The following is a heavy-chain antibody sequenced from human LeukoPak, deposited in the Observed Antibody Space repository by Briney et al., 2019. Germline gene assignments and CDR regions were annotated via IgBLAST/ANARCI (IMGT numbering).Heavy chain of an antibody. CDR1: GYTFVDYG. J-gene: IGHJ4*02. D-gene: IGHD2-21*01. V-gene: IGHV1-18*01. Sequence: ASVKVFCNASGYTFVDYGISWVRQAPGQGLEWMGRISADIGNTNYAQEFQGRVTMTRDRYTSTGYMELTSLTSDDTAVYYCARDRLGYCGYGSCLLFDNWGQGTLVSV. CDR2: ISADIGNT. CDR3: ARDRLGYCGYGSCLLFDN.